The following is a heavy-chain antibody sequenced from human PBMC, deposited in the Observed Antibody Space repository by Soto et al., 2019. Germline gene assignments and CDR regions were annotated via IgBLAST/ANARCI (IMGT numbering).Heavy chain of an antibody. CDR3: ARGAEAAGPHVVTAGYGMDV. D-gene: IGHD2-21*02. J-gene: IGHJ6*01. CDR1: GGSVSSGSYY. Sequence: QVQLQESGPGLVKPSETLSLTCTVSGGSVSSGSYYWSWIRQPPGKGLEWIGYIYYSGSTNYNPSLKSRVTISVDTSKNQFSLKLSSVTAADTAVYYCARGAEAAGPHVVTAGYGMDVW. V-gene: IGHV4-61*01. CDR2: IYYSGST.